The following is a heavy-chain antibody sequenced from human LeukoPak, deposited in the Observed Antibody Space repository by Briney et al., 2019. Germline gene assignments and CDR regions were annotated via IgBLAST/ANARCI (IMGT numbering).Heavy chain of an antibody. CDR1: GYAFTSYY. Sequence: ASVKVSCKASGYAFTSYYMHWVRQAPGQGLEWMGIINPSGGSTSYAQKFQGRVTMTRDTSTSTVYMELSSLRSEDTAVYHCARASSNCGGDCYYFDYWGQGTLVTVSS. D-gene: IGHD2-21*02. J-gene: IGHJ4*02. CDR2: INPSGGST. CDR3: ARASSNCGGDCYYFDY. V-gene: IGHV1-46*03.